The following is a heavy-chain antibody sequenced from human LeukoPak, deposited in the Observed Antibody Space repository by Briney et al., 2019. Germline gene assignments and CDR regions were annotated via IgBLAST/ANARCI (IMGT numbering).Heavy chain of an antibody. Sequence: PGGSLRLSCAASGFTFSSYGMSWVRQAPGKGLEWVSAISGSGGSTYYADSVKGRFTISRDNSKNTLYLQMNSLRAEDTAVYYCANIARKPHRIKSHPPDYWGQGTLVTVSS. CDR2: ISGSGGST. D-gene: IGHD1-14*01. CDR1: GFTFSSYG. CDR3: ANIARKPHRIKSHPPDY. J-gene: IGHJ4*02. V-gene: IGHV3-23*01.